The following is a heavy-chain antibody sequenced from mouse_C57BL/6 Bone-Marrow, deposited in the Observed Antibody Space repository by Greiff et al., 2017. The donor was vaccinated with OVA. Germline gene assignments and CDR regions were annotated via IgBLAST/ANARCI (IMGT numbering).Heavy chain of an antibody. D-gene: IGHD2-4*01. CDR2: INYDGSST. CDR1: GFTFSDYY. J-gene: IGHJ1*03. CDR3: AGGDYDEDWYFDV. Sequence: EVKLVESEGGLVQPGSSMKLSCTASGFTFSDYYMAWVRQVPEKGLEWVANINYDGSSTYYLDSLKSRFIISRDNAKNILYLQMSSLKSEDTATYYCAGGDYDEDWYFDVWGTGTTVTVSS. V-gene: IGHV5-16*01.